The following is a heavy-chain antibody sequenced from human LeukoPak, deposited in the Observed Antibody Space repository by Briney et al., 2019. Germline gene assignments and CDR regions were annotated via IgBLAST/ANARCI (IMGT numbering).Heavy chain of an antibody. CDR3: AKDSRGSPVRVFDY. V-gene: IGHV3-23*01. CDR2: ISGSGSST. J-gene: IGHJ4*02. Sequence: GGSLRVSCAASGFTFSNYCMHWVRQIPGKGLEWVSAISGSGSSTYYAASVKGRFTISRDNSKNTLYLQMNSLRAEDTAIYYCAKDSRGSPVRVFDYWGQGTLVTVSS. CDR1: GFTFSNYC.